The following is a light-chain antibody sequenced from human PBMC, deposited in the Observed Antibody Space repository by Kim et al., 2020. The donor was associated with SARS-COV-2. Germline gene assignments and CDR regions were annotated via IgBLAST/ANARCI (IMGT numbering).Light chain of an antibody. CDR2: DAS. J-gene: IGKJ2*01. V-gene: IGKV1-5*01. CDR3: QQYTNFPYT. CDR1: QSISSW. Sequence: SASIGDRVTITCRASQSISSWLAWYQQKPGKAPKLLIFDASTLKSGVPSRFTGSGSETEFTLIINNLQPDDFATYYCQQYTNFPYTFGQGTKLEI.